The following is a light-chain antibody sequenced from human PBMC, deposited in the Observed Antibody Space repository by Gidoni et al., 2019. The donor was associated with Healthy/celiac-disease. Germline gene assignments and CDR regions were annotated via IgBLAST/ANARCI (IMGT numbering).Light chain of an antibody. CDR1: QGISSY. CDR3: QQYYSYPLT. Sequence: AIRMTQSPSSFSASTGDRVTIPCRVSQGISSYLAWYQQKPGKAPKFLIYAASTLQSGVPSRFSGSGSGTDFTLTISCLQSEDFATYYCQQYYSYPLTFGGGTKVEIK. CDR2: AAS. V-gene: IGKV1-8*01. J-gene: IGKJ4*01.